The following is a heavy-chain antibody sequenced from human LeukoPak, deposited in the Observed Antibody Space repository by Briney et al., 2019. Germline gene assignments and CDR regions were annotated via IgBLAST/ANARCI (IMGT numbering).Heavy chain of an antibody. CDR3: ARDQISSSWTFDY. J-gene: IGHJ4*02. Sequence: SETLSLTCTVSGGSISSSSYYWGWIRQPPGKGLEWIGSIYYSGSTYYNPSLKSRVTISVDTSKNQFSLKLSSVTAADTAVYYCARDQISSSWTFDYWGQGTLVTVSS. V-gene: IGHV4-39*07. CDR2: IYYSGST. D-gene: IGHD6-13*01. CDR1: GGSISSSSYY.